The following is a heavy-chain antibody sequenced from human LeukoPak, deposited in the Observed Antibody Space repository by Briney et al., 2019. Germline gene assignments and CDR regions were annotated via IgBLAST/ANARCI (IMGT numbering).Heavy chain of an antibody. CDR2: IYTSGST. V-gene: IGHV4-61*02. D-gene: IGHD5-18*01. CDR1: LGSICSGSYC. Sequence: PSETLSLTSTVPLGSICSGSYCWSWVRQPAWKGLEWNARIYTSGSTNYNPPRKSRVTISVDTYKNQFYLKVSSVTAEDTAVYYCARVGLWVNPDYYYYYMDVWGKGTTVTVPS. J-gene: IGHJ6*03. CDR3: ARVGLWVNPDYYYYYMDV.